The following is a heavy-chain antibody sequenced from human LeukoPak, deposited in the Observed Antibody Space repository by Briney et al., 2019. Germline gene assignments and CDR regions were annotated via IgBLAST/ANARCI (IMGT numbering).Heavy chain of an antibody. CDR1: GFTFSTYS. CDR3: ARRAPYGDYSFDY. V-gene: IGHV3-48*01. CDR2: ISSGSVTT. Sequence: GGSLRLSWAASGFTFSTYSMNWVRQAPGKGLEWVSYISSGSVTTYYADSVKGRFTISRDNAKNSLYLQMNSLRAEDTAVYYSARRAPYGDYSFDYWGQGTLVTVSS. D-gene: IGHD4-17*01. J-gene: IGHJ4*02.